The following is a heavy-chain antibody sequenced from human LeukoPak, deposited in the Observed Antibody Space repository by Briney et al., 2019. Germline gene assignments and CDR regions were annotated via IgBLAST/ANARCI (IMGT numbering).Heavy chain of an antibody. V-gene: IGHV3-21*01. J-gene: IGHJ4*02. CDR3: AKVAKYYYGSETYYFFEH. D-gene: IGHD3-10*01. CDR2: FGSDLSFR. Sequence: GGSLRLSCAGSGFTFSHYSMNWVRQAPGKGLEWVASFGSDLSFRSVADSLKGRFTISRDNAENSIYLHMNSLRVEDTAVYYCAKVAKYYYGSETYYFFEHWGQGTPVTASS. CDR1: GFTFSHYS.